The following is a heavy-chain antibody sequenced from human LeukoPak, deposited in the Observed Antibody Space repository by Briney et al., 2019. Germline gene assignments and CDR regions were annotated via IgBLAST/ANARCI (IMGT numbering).Heavy chain of an antibody. V-gene: IGHV3-7*01. D-gene: IGHD3-16*01. CDR3: AREGASTISHAFDV. Sequence: GRSLRLSCAASGFTFSSYGMHWVRQAPGKGLEWVANIIQDGSERYYVGSVKGRFTISRDNAKNSLYLQMNSLRAEDTAVYYCAREGASTISHAFDVWGQGTMVTVSS. J-gene: IGHJ3*01. CDR2: IIQDGSER. CDR1: GFTFSSYG.